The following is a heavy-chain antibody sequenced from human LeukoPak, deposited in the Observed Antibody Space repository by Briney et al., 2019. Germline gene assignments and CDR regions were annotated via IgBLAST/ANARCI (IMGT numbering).Heavy chain of an antibody. D-gene: IGHD2-2*01. Sequence: SETLSLTCTVSGGSISSYYWSWIRQPPGKGLEWFGYIYTSGSTNYNPSLKSRVTISVDTSKNQFSLKLSSVTAADTAVYYCARLYCSSTSCYPDPWGQGTLVTVSS. J-gene: IGHJ5*02. CDR1: GGSISSYY. CDR3: ARLYCSSTSCYPDP. V-gene: IGHV4-4*09. CDR2: IYTSGST.